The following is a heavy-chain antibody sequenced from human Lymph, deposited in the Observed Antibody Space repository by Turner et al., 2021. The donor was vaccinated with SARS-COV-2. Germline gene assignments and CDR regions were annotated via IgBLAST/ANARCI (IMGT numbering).Heavy chain of an antibody. CDR2: ISYDGGHK. CDR1: GFPFISYG. J-gene: IGHJ6*02. CDR3: AWALYYYYGMDV. V-gene: IGHV3-30*03. Sequence: QVQLVESGGGVVQPGRSLRLSCAASGFPFISYGMHWVRQAPGKGLEWVAVISYDGGHKSYADSVKGRFTISRDNSKSTLYLQMISLRAEDTAVYYCAWALYYYYGMDVWGQGTTVTVSS.